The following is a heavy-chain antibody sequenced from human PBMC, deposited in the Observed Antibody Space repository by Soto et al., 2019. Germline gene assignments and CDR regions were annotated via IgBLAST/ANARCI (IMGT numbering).Heavy chain of an antibody. V-gene: IGHV3-30-3*01. J-gene: IGHJ5*02. CDR2: ISYDGSNK. Sequence: QVQLVESGGGVVQPGRSLRLSCAASGFTFSSYAMHWVRQAPGKGLEWVAVISYDGSNKYYADSVKGRFTISRDNSKNTLYLQMNSLRAEDTAVYYCARKGFDPWGQGTLVTVSS. CDR1: GFTFSSYA. CDR3: ARKGFDP.